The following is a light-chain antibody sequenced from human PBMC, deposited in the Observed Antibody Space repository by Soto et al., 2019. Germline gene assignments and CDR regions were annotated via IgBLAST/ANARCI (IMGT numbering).Light chain of an antibody. Sequence: EIVLTQSPGTLSLSPGERATLSCRASQSVSSPYLAWYQQKPGQAPRLLISGASSRATGIPDRFSGSGSGTDFSLTISGLEPEDFAVYYCQQYGGSVPITFGQGTRLDIK. CDR2: GAS. CDR1: QSVSSPY. J-gene: IGKJ5*01. V-gene: IGKV3-20*01. CDR3: QQYGGSVPIT.